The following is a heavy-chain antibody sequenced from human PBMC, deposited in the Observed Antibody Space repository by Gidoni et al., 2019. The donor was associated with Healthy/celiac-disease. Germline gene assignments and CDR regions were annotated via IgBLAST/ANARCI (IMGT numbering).Heavy chain of an antibody. CDR1: GYTFTSYA. V-gene: IGHV1-3*01. D-gene: IGHD3-3*01. CDR2: INAGNGNT. Sequence: QVQLVQSGAEVKKPGASVKVSCKASGYTFTSYAMHWVRQAPGQRLEWMGGINAGNGNTKYSQKFQGRVTITRDTSASTAYMELSSLRSEDTAVYYCARPMELRFLEWLPPPDYYYGMDVWGQGTTVTVSS. J-gene: IGHJ6*02. CDR3: ARPMELRFLEWLPPPDYYYGMDV.